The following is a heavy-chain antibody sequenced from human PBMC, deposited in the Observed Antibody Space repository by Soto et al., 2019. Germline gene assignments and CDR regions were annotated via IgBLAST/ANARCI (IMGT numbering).Heavy chain of an antibody. J-gene: IGHJ5*02. CDR2: MNPNSGNT. V-gene: IGHV1-8*01. Sequence: QVQLVQSEAEVKKPGASVKVSCKASGYTFTSYDINWVRQATGQGLEWMGWMNPNSGNTGYAQKFQGRVTMTRNTSISTAYMELSSLRSEDTAVYYCARERAAAGSNWFDPWGQGTLVTVSS. CDR1: GYTFTSYD. CDR3: ARERAAAGSNWFDP. D-gene: IGHD6-13*01.